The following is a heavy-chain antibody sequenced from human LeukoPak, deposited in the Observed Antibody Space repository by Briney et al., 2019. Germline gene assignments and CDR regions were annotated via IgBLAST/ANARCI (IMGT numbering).Heavy chain of an antibody. V-gene: IGHV1-18*01. CDR1: GYTFTSYG. CDR2: ISAYNGNT. D-gene: IGHD4-23*01. Sequence: ASVKVSCKASGYTFTSYGISWVRQAPGQGLEWMGWISAYNGNTNYAQKFQGRVTITADESTSTAYMELSSLRSEDTAVYYCARDRHDYGGNWFDPWGQGTLVTVSS. CDR3: ARDRHDYGGNWFDP. J-gene: IGHJ5*02.